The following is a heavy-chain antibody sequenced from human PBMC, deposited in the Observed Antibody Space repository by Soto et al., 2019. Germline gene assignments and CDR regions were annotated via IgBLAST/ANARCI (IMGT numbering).Heavy chain of an antibody. CDR2: IKSKIYGGTT. V-gene: IGHV3-15*07. J-gene: IGHJ4*02. CDR1: GFTFSKAW. D-gene: IGHD1-26*01. CDR3: TWKGADFDY. Sequence: EVQLVESGGGLVKPGGSLRLSCVASGFTFSKAWMNWVRQAPGKGLEWVGRIKSKIYGGTTDYAAPVKGRFTISRDDSKNTPYLQMNNLKAEDTVVYYCTWKGADFDYWGLGTLATVSS.